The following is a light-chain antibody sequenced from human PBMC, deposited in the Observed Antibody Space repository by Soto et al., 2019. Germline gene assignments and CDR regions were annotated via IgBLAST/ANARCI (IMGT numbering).Light chain of an antibody. J-gene: IGKJ4*01. CDR3: QQYYTTPLT. CDR2: WAS. CDR1: QSVLYSSNNKNY. V-gene: IGKV4-1*01. Sequence: DIVMTQSPDSLAVSLGERATINCKSSQSVLYSSNNKNYLAWYQQKPGQPPKLLIYWASTREFGVPDRFSGSGSGTDFTLTISSLQAEYVAVYYCQQYYTTPLTFGGGTKVEI.